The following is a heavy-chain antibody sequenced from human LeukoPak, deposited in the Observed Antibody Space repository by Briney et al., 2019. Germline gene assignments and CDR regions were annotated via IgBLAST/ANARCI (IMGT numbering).Heavy chain of an antibody. CDR2: IYSGGST. Sequence: PGGSLRLSCAASGFTVSSNYMSWVRQAPGKGLEWVSVIYSGGSTYYADSVKGRFTIPRDNSKNTLYLQMNSLRAEDTAVYYCARDSSGLYYFDYWGQGTLVTVSS. CDR3: ARDSSGLYYFDY. V-gene: IGHV3-53*01. CDR1: GFTVSSNY. D-gene: IGHD3-22*01. J-gene: IGHJ4*02.